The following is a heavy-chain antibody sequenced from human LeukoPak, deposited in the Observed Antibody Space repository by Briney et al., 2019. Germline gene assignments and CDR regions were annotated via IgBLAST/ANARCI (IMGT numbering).Heavy chain of an antibody. CDR2: IKSKTDGGTT. V-gene: IGHV3-15*01. Sequence: GGSLRLSCAASGFTFSNAWMSWVRQAPGKGLEWVGRIKSKTDGGTTDYAAPVKGRFTISRDDSKNTLYLQMNRLKTEDTAVYYCTTDSRADSSGYYFYYMDVWGKGTTVTISS. CDR3: TTDSRADSSGYYFYYMDV. J-gene: IGHJ6*03. CDR1: GFTFSNAW. D-gene: IGHD3-22*01.